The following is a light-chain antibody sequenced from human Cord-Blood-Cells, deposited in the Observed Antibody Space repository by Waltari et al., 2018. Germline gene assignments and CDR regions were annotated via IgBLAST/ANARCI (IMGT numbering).Light chain of an antibody. Sequence: DIVMTPSPSTLSVSPAETSTLSSRASQSVSSNLACAQQNPGQAPRLLIYGASTRATGIPARFSGRESGAEFTHTISSLQCEGFAVYYCQQYKNWLITFGQGTRLEIK. CDR1: QSVSSN. V-gene: IGKV3-15*01. J-gene: IGKJ5*01. CDR2: GAS. CDR3: QQYKNWLIT.